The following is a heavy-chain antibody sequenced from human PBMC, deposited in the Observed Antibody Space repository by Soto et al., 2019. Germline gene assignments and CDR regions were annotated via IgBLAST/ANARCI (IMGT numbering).Heavy chain of an antibody. Sequence: QVQLVESGGGLVKPGGSLRLSCAASGFTFSDYYMSWFRRAQGKGLEWVSYISSGGSTIYYADSVKGRFTISRDNAKNALYLQMNNLKAEDTAVYYCARDGSVAAAAVIDAFDIWGQGTMVTVSS. J-gene: IGHJ3*02. CDR1: GFTFSDYY. CDR2: ISSGGSTI. V-gene: IGHV3-11*01. CDR3: ARDGSVAAAAVIDAFDI. D-gene: IGHD6-13*01.